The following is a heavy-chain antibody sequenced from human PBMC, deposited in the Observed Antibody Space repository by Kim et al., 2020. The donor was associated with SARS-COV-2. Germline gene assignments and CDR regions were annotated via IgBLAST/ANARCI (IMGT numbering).Heavy chain of an antibody. D-gene: IGHD3-9*01. Sequence: GGSLRLSCAASGFTFCDAWMSWFRQAPGKGLEWVGRIKSKTDGGTTDYAAPVKGRFTISTDDSKNTLYLQMNSLKTEDTAVYYCTTAREGYYEILTGYYFVAEYFQHWGQGTLVTVSS. J-gene: IGHJ1*01. CDR1: GFTFCDAW. CDR3: TTAREGYYEILTGYYFVAEYFQH. V-gene: IGHV3-15*01. CDR2: IKSKTDGGTT.